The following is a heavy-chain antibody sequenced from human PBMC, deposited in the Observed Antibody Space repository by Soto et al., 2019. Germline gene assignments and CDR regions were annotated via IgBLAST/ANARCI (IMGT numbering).Heavy chain of an antibody. D-gene: IGHD3-22*01. CDR2: ISSTSSYI. J-gene: IGHJ4*02. Sequence: GSLRLSCAASGFTFSDYHMNWVRQAPGKGLEWVSSISSTSSYIFYADSLKGRFTISRDNAKKLLYLQVNSLRAEDTAIYYCARKYYYENSISPGGFDFWGPGTLVTVSS. CDR1: GFTFSDYH. V-gene: IGHV3-21*01. CDR3: ARKYYYENSISPGGFDF.